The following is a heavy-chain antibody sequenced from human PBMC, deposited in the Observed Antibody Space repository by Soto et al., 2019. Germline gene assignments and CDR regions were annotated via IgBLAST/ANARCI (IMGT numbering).Heavy chain of an antibody. CDR1: VFTFRDVA. CDR3: TKAPWGGDCGGRSCSIWFDP. D-gene: IGHD2-21*01. V-gene: IGHV3-23*01. CDR2: ISGNGRGT. Sequence: RLSCASSVFTFRDVAITCVRQAPGQELQWVSSISGNGRGTHYADSVKGRFSISRDNSKNTVYLQLNSLRAEDTAMYYCTKAPWGGDCGGRSCSIWFDPWGQGILVPVSS. J-gene: IGHJ5*02.